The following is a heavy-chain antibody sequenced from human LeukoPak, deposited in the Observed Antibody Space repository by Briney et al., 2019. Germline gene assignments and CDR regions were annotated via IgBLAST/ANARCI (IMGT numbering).Heavy chain of an antibody. D-gene: IGHD6-13*01. J-gene: IGHJ4*02. CDR2: IYYSGST. Sequence: SETLSLTCTVSGGSISSYYWSWVRQPPGKGLEWIGYIYYSGSTNYNPSLKSRVTISVDTSKNQFSLELSSVTAADTAVYYCAGTSRYSSSWYNVGYYFDYWGQGTLVTVSS. CDR1: GGSISSYY. CDR3: AGTSRYSSSWYNVGYYFDY. V-gene: IGHV4-59*08.